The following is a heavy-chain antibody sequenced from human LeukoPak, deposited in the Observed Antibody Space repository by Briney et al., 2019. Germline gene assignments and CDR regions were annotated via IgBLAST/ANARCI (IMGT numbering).Heavy chain of an antibody. J-gene: IGHJ4*02. V-gene: IGHV3-30*04. CDR2: IPYDGSNK. CDR3: ARAEGFGGELDS. CDR1: GFTFSTYA. D-gene: IGHD2-21*01. Sequence: PGRSLRLSCAASGFTFSTYAMHWVRQAPGKGLEGVAVIPYDGSNKYYADSVKGRFTISRENSKNRLYLQMNSLRAEDTAVYYCARAEGFGGELDSWGQGTLVTVSS.